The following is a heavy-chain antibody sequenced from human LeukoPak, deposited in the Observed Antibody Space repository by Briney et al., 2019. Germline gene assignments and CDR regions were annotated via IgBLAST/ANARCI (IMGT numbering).Heavy chain of an antibody. CDR2: ISAYNGNT. V-gene: IGHV1-18*01. J-gene: IGHJ4*02. CDR3: ARISTGYGGNYYFDY. Sequence: ASVKVSFKASGYTFTSYGISWVRQAPGQGPEWMGWISAYNGNTNYAQKLQGRVTMTTETSKSTAYMELRSLRSDDTAVYYCARISTGYGGNYYFDYWGQGTLVTVSS. D-gene: IGHD4-23*01. CDR1: GYTFTSYG.